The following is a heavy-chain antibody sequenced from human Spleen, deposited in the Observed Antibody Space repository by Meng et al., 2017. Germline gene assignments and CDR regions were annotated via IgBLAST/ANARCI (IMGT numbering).Heavy chain of an antibody. CDR3: ARGPSAILRYFDWLLRKTYYYGMDV. Sequence: GESLKISCEASGFTFSDQYMDWVRQAPGKGLEWVGRTGNKANSNTIEYAASVKGRFTVSRDDSESSLYLQMNSLRAEDTAVYYCARGPSAILRYFDWLLRKTYYYGMDVWGQGTTVTVSS. CDR1: GFTFSDQY. D-gene: IGHD3-9*01. J-gene: IGHJ6*02. CDR2: TGNKANSNTI. V-gene: IGHV3-72*01.